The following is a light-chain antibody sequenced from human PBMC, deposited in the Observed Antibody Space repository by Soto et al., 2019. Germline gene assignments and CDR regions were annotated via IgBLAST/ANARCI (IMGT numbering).Light chain of an antibody. V-gene: IGKV1-39*01. J-gene: IGKJ1*01. CDR2: AAS. CDR1: QSNSSY. CDR3: QQSYSTPQT. Sequence: DIQMTQSPSSLSASVGDRVTITCRASQSNSSYLNWYQQKPGKAPKLLIYAASSLQSGVPSRFSGSGSGTDFTLTISSLQPEDFATYYCQQSYSTPQTFGQGTKV.